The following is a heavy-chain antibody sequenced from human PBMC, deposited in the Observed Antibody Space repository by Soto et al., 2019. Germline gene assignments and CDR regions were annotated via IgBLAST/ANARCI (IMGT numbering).Heavy chain of an antibody. Sequence: PSETLSLTCAVSGGSISSGGYSWSWIRQPPGKGMEWIGYIYHSGSTYYNPSLKSRVTISVDRSKNQFSLKLSSVTAADTAMYYCARVTYYYDSSGYARVNNWFDPWGQGTLVTVPQ. J-gene: IGHJ5*02. D-gene: IGHD3-22*01. CDR1: GGSISSGGYS. CDR3: ARVTYYYDSSGYARVNNWFDP. V-gene: IGHV4-30-2*01. CDR2: IYHSGST.